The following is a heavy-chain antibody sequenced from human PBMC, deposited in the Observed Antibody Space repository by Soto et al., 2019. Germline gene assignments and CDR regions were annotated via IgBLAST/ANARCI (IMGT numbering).Heavy chain of an antibody. D-gene: IGHD3-16*01. CDR2: MYYSGGA. CDR3: ARSGHSFGGVI. CDR1: GASIENYF. Sequence: QVQLQESGPGLVKPSETLSLTCTVSGASIENYFGSWIRQPPGKGLEYLGYMYYSGGADYNPSLRSRVTISVDTSNNQFSLKLRSVTAADTALYYCARSGHSFGGVIWGQGILVTVSS. V-gene: IGHV4-59*01. J-gene: IGHJ4*02.